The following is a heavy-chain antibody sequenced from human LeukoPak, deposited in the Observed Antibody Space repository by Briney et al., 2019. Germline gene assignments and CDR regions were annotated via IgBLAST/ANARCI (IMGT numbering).Heavy chain of an antibody. CDR3: AKDQRFGDLDDY. J-gene: IGHJ4*02. CDR2: IRGSDGST. V-gene: IGHV3-23*01. D-gene: IGHD3-10*01. CDR1: GITLSNYG. Sequence: PGGSLRLSCVVSGITLSNYGMSWVRQAPGKGLEWVSSIRGSDGSTYYADSVKGRFAISRDNSKNTLYLQMNSLRAEDTAVYYCAKDQRFGDLDDYRGQGTLVTVSS.